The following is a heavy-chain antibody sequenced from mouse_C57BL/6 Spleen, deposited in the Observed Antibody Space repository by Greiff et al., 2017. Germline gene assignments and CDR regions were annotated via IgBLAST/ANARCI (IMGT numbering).Heavy chain of an antibody. Sequence: QVQLQQSGAELARPGASVKLSCKASGYTFTSYGISWVKQRTGQGLEWIGEIYPRSGNTYYNEKFKGKATLTADKSSSTAYMELRSLTSEGSAVYFCARSRDYEGFAYWGQGTLVTVSA. D-gene: IGHD2-4*01. CDR3: ARSRDYEGFAY. J-gene: IGHJ3*01. CDR2: IYPRSGNT. V-gene: IGHV1-81*01. CDR1: GYTFTSYG.